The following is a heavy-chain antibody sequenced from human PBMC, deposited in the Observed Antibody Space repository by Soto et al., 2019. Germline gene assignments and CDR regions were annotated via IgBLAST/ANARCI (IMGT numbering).Heavy chain of an antibody. J-gene: IGHJ6*02. CDR3: ARQWELSGYYYGMDV. D-gene: IGHD1-26*01. CDR2: MNPNSGNT. V-gene: IGHV1-8*01. CDR1: GYTFTSYD. Sequence: ASVKVSCKASGYTFTSYDINWVRQATGQGLEWMGWMNPNSGNTGYAQKFQGRVTMTRDTSISTAYMELSSLRSEDTAVYYCARQWELSGYYYGMDVWGQGTTVTISS.